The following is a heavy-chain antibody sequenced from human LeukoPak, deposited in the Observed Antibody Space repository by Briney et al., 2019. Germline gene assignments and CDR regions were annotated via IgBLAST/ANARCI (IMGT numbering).Heavy chain of an antibody. Sequence: KPSETLSLTCTVSGGSISSYYWSWIRQPPGKGLEWIGYIYYSGSTNYNPSLKSRVTISVDTSKNQFSLKLSSVTAADTAVYYCARSFYYDFWSGYYSMTVGAFDIWGQGTMVTVSS. J-gene: IGHJ3*02. CDR3: ARSFYYDFWSGYYSMTVGAFDI. CDR1: GGSISSYY. CDR2: IYYSGST. D-gene: IGHD3-3*01. V-gene: IGHV4-59*01.